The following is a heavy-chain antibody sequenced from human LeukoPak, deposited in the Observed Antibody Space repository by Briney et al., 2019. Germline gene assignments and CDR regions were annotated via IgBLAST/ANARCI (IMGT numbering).Heavy chain of an antibody. CDR3: ARDLRPRTFDY. J-gene: IGHJ4*02. CDR2: ISAYNGNT. V-gene: IGHV1-18*01. Sequence: GASVKVSCKASGYTFTSYGISWVRQAPGQGLQWMGWISAYNGNTNYAQKLQGRVTMTTDTSTSTAYMEVSSMRSDDTALYYCARDLRPRTFDYWGQGTMVTVSS. CDR1: GYTFTSYG. D-gene: IGHD2/OR15-2a*01.